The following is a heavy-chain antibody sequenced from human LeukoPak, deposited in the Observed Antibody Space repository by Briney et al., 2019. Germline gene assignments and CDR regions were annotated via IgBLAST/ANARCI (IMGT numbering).Heavy chain of an antibody. CDR2: IYYSGST. V-gene: IGHV4-30-4*08. J-gene: IGHJ3*02. D-gene: IGHD3-16*02. CDR1: GGSISSYY. CDR3: ARAGMDWNYVWGSYRFNAFDI. Sequence: SETLSLTCTVSGGSISSYYWSWIRQPPGKGLEWIGYIYYSGSTYYNPSLKSRVTISVDTSKNQFSLKLSSVTAADTAVYYCARAGMDWNYVWGSYRFNAFDIWGQGTMVTVSS.